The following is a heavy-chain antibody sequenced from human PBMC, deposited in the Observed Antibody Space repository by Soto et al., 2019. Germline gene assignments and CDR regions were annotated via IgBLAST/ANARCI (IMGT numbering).Heavy chain of an antibody. J-gene: IGHJ4*02. CDR3: ARSDGRY. CDR1: GGSISSGCYY. Sequence: SETLSVTSPVSGGSISSGCYYWTWIRQHPGKGLEWIGYIYYSGSTNYNPSLKSRVTISVDTSKNQFSLKLSSVTAADTAVYYCARSDGRYWGQGTLVTVSS. CDR2: IYYSGST. V-gene: IGHV4-61*01.